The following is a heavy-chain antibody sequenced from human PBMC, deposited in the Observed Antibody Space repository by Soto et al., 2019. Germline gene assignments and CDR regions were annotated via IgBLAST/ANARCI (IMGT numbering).Heavy chain of an antibody. CDR2: IIPISGTA. CDR1: GGTFSSYA. J-gene: IGHJ6*02. D-gene: IGHD2-2*01. V-gene: IGHV1-69*01. Sequence: HGQLVQSGAEVKKPGSSVKVSCKASGGTFSSYAISWVRQAPGQGLEWMGGIIPISGTANDAQKFQGRVTIAADDSTSTAYMELSSLRSEDTAVYYCARAQGSSTSLDIYYYYYYGMDVWGQGTTGTVSS. CDR3: ARAQGSSTSLDIYYYYYYGMDV.